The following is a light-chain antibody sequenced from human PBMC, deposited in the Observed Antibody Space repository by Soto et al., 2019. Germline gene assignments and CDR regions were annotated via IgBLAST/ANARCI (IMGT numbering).Light chain of an antibody. CDR3: SSHGGANNFYV. Sequence: VLTQPPSASGSPGQSVTISCTGTSSDIGAYNYVSWYQQHPGKVPKLMIYEVSKRPSGVPDRFSASKSGNTASLTVSGLQAEDEADYYCSSHGGANNFYVFGTGTKVTVL. CDR1: SSDIGAYNY. J-gene: IGLJ1*01. CDR2: EVS. V-gene: IGLV2-8*01.